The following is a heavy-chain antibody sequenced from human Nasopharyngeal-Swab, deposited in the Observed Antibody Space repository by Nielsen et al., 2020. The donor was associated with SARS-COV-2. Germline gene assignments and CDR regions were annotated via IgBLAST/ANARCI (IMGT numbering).Heavy chain of an antibody. D-gene: IGHD3-10*01. CDR2: IYWNDDK. J-gene: IGHJ4*02. CDR3: AYYRRNYYFDC. Sequence: SGPTLVKPTQTLTLTCTFSGFSLSTSGMGVGWIRQPPGKALEWLALIYWNDDKRYSPSLKSRLTVTKDTSKDQVVLTMTNMDPVDTATYYCAYYRRNYYFDCWGQGTLVTVSS. CDR1: GFSLSTSGMG. V-gene: IGHV2-5*01.